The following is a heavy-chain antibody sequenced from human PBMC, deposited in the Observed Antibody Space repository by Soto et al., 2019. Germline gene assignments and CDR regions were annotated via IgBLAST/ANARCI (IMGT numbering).Heavy chain of an antibody. CDR2: VMHTGRT. CDR3: PRSPKPSDFTYYFDC. CDR1: ARSFSGYY. J-gene: IGHJ4*02. Sequence: KTSETLSLTCTVYARSFSGYYWSWIRQPPGKGLEWIGEVMHTGRTNYNPSLKGRVTISGDTSKNQFSLNLSSVTAAHTAVYSCPRSPKPSDFTYYFDCWRQGTQVIVSS. D-gene: IGHD2-21*02. V-gene: IGHV4-34*12.